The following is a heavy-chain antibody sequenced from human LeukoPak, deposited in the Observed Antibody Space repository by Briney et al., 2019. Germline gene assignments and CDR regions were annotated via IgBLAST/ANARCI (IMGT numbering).Heavy chain of an antibody. V-gene: IGHV4-39*01. CDR2: IYYSGST. Sequence: PSETLSLTCTVSGGSIGSSSYYWGWIRQPPGKGLEWIGSIYYSGSTYYNPSLKSRVTISVDTSKNQFSLKLSSVTAADAAVYYCARHSRDIVVVPAAIPAGFFDYWGQGTLVTVSS. CDR3: ARHSRDIVVVPAAIPAGFFDY. D-gene: IGHD2-2*01. CDR1: GGSIGSSSYY. J-gene: IGHJ4*02.